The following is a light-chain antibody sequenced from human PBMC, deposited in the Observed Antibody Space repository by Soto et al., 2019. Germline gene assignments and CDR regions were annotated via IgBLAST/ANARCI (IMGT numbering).Light chain of an antibody. V-gene: IGLV2-23*02. CDR3: CSYGGSSALPYV. CDR1: SSDVGTYNL. J-gene: IGLJ1*01. Sequence: QSVLAQPASVSGSPEQSVTISCTGTSSDVGTYNLVSWYQQHPGKAPKLIICEVAERPSGVSNRFSGSKFGNTASLTISGLLPEDEADYYCCSYGGSSALPYVFGTGTKVTVL. CDR2: EVA.